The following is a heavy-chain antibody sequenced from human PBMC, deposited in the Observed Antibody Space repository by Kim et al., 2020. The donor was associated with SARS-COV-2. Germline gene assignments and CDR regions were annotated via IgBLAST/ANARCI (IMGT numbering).Heavy chain of an antibody. D-gene: IGHD4-17*01. CDR3: ARSATVTTAAEYFQH. Sequence: PSLKSRVTISVDTSKNQFSLKLSSVTAADTAVYYCARSATVTTAAEYFQHWGQGTLVTVSS. V-gene: IGHV4-59*01. J-gene: IGHJ1*01.